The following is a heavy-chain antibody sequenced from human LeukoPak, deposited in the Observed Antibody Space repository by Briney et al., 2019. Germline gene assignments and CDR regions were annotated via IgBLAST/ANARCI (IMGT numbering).Heavy chain of an antibody. CDR3: ARVWPCSNGVCPDVFEY. CDR2: ISAYNGNT. V-gene: IGHV1-18*01. J-gene: IGHJ4*02. CDR1: GYTFTSYG. D-gene: IGHD2-8*01. Sequence: VSVKVSCKASGYTFTSYGISWVRQAPGQGLEWMGWISAYNGNTNYAQKLQGRVTMTTDTSTSTAYMELRSLRSDDTAVYYCARVWPCSNGVCPDVFEYWGQGTLVTVSS.